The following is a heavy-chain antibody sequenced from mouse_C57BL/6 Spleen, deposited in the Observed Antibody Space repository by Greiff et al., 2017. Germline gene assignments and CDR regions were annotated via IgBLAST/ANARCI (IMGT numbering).Heavy chain of an antibody. CDR2: ISYSGST. CDR1: GYSITSDY. Sequence: EVKLMESGPGLAKPSQSLSLTCSATGYSITSDYWHWIRKFPGNKLEYMGYISYSGSTYYNPSLIHRNSISRDTSKNQYYLQLNSVTTEDTATYYCARVSTAVVGGLDYWGQGTSVTVSS. V-gene: IGHV3-8*01. CDR3: ARVSTAVVGGLDY. J-gene: IGHJ4*01. D-gene: IGHD1-1*01.